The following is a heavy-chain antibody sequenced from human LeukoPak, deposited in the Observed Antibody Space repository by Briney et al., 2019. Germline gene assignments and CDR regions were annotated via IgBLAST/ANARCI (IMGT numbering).Heavy chain of an antibody. J-gene: IGHJ4*02. D-gene: IGHD6-13*01. CDR2: INHSGST. CDR1: GGSFSGYY. CDR3: ARGRMGIAAAGTGAYFDY. Sequence: PSETLPLTCAVYGGSFSGYYWSWIRQPPGKGLEWIGEINHSGSTNYNPSLKSRVTISVDTSKNQFSLKLSSVTAADTAVYYCARGRMGIAAAGTGAYFDYWGQGTLVTVSS. V-gene: IGHV4-34*01.